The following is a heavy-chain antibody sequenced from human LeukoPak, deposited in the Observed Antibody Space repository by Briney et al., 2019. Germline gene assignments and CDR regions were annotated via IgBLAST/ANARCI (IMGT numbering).Heavy chain of an antibody. CDR1: GFTFRSYE. Sequence: GGSLRLSCAASGFTFRSYEMNWVRQAQGKGLEWVSYISRSGTMYYPDTVKGRFTISRDNAKNSLYLHMNSLRAEDTAVSYCARGGYCSGGTCFSYNAFDLWGQGTMVTVSS. J-gene: IGHJ3*01. V-gene: IGHV3-48*03. CDR3: ARGGYCSGGTCFSYNAFDL. CDR2: ISRSGTM. D-gene: IGHD2-15*01.